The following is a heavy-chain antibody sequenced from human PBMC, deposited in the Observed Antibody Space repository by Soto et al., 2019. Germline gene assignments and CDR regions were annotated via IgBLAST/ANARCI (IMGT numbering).Heavy chain of an antibody. V-gene: IGHV1-2*02. CDR3: ARGGGVGLAGSAAFDM. Sequence: QLHLVQSGAVVKKPGASVTVSCSASGYPVTAYYMHWVRQAPGRGLEWMGGVNPATGAAKYTQTFQGRVTLTRDTSTSTVFMQLSGLTTEHTAIFYCARGGGVGLAGSAAFDMWGQGTLVTVSS. CDR2: VNPATGAA. CDR1: GYPVTAYY. D-gene: IGHD6-19*01. J-gene: IGHJ3*02.